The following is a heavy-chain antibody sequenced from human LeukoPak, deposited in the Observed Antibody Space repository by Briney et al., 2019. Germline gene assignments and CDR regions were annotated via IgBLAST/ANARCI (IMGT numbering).Heavy chain of an antibody. D-gene: IGHD2-15*01. J-gene: IGHJ4*02. CDR1: GYSISSGYY. CDR2: IYHSGST. V-gene: IGHV4-38-2*02. CDR3: ARVGRGLGYCSGGSCYAFDY. Sequence: SETLSLTCTVSGYSISSGYYWGWIRQPPGKGLEWIGSIYHSGSTYYNPSLKSRVTISVDTSENQFSLKLSSVTAADTAVYYCARVGRGLGYCSGGSCYAFDYWGQGTLVTVSS.